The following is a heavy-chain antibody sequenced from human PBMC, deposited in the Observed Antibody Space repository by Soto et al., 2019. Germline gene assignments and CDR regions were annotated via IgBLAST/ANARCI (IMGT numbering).Heavy chain of an antibody. CDR3: AKQGDYDFWSSSNNWLDP. CDR1: GFSLSSYA. J-gene: IGHJ5*02. Sequence: GVSLRLSCAPSGFSLSSYAISWVRQAPGHGLEWVSSIGGRGGSTYYADSVKGRFTISRDNSKHTVYLQMNSLRVEDTAVYYCAKQGDYDFWSSSNNWLDPWGQGTLATVSS. V-gene: IGHV3-23*01. D-gene: IGHD3-3*01. CDR2: IGGRGGST.